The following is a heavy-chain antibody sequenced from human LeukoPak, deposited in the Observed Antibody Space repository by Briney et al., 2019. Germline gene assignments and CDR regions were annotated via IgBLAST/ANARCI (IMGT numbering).Heavy chain of an antibody. CDR2: SSWNSGSI. CDR3: AKDKARGWYSPHAFDI. V-gene: IGHV3-9*03. Sequence: GRSLRLSCAASGFTFDDYAMHWVRQAPGKGLEWVSGSSWNSGSIGYADSVKGRFTISRDNAKNSLYLQMNSLRAEDMALYYCAKDKARGWYSPHAFDIWGQGTMVTVSS. D-gene: IGHD6-19*01. J-gene: IGHJ3*02. CDR1: GFTFDDYA.